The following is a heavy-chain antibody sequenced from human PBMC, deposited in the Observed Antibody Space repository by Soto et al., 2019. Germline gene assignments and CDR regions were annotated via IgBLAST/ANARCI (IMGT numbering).Heavy chain of an antibody. CDR3: ARDRSYGDYAAYYYGMDV. CDR1: GFTVSSNY. CDR2: IYSGGST. D-gene: IGHD4-17*01. V-gene: IGHV3-66*01. Sequence: PGGSLRLSCAASGFTVSSNYMSWVRQAPGKGLEWVSVIYSGGSTYYADSVKGRFTISRDNSKNTLYLQMNSLRAEDTAVYYCARDRSYGDYAAYYYGMDVWGQGTTVTVSS. J-gene: IGHJ6*02.